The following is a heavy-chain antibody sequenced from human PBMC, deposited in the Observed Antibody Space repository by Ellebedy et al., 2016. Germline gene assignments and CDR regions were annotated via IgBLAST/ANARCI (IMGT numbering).Heavy chain of an antibody. CDR3: ARVPPGSGWYLDY. J-gene: IGHJ4*02. CDR1: GGSIITTDYY. CDR2: IFFSGNT. V-gene: IGHV4-39*07. D-gene: IGHD6-19*01. Sequence: SETLSLTCSVSGGSIITTDYYWGWIRQPPGKGLEWIGTIFFSGNTFHNPSLSLKSRVTVSVDTSNNQFSLKLTSVTAADTAVYYCARVPPGSGWYLDYWGQGILVTVSS.